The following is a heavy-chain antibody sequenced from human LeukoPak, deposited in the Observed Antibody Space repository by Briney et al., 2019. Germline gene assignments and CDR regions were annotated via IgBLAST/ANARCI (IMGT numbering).Heavy chain of an antibody. CDR3: PTGGASLFDY. CDR2: TWYDGNKR. V-gene: IGHV3-33*03. CDR1: GFIFNSYG. D-gene: IGHD1-26*01. Sequence: GGTLRLSCAASGFIFNSYGMHWVRQAPGKGLEWVAVTWYDGNKRYHAESVKGRFTIPSDNAKNTLHVQMNSLRVDDTAVYYCPTGGASLFDYWGQGTLVTV. J-gene: IGHJ4*02.